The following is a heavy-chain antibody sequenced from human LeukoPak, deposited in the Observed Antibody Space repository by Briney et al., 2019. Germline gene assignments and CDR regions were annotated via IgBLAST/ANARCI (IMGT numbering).Heavy chain of an antibody. J-gene: IGHJ3*02. CDR3: ARGLYYYGSGSYSPDAFDI. Sequence: SQTLSLTCAISGDSVSSNSAAWNWIRQSPSRGLEWLGRTYYRSKWYSDYAVSVKSRITINPDTSKNQFSLQLNSVTPEDTAVYYCARGLYYYGSGSYSPDAFDIWGQGTMVTVSS. D-gene: IGHD3-10*01. CDR2: TYYRSKWYS. V-gene: IGHV6-1*01. CDR1: GDSVSSNSAA.